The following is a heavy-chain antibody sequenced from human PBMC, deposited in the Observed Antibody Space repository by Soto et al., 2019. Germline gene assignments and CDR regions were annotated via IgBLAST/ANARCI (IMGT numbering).Heavy chain of an antibody. CDR3: ARHYSGSNTKSPLGKLLDDAFDI. D-gene: IGHD1-26*01. CDR1: GFTFSSYG. Sequence: QVQLVESGGGVVQPGRSLRLSCAASGFTFSSYGMHWVRQAPGKGLEWVAVIWYDGSNKYYADSVKGRFTISRDNSKNTLYLQMNSLRAEDTAVYYCARHYSGSNTKSPLGKLLDDAFDIWGQGTMVTVSS. CDR2: IWYDGSNK. V-gene: IGHV3-33*01. J-gene: IGHJ3*02.